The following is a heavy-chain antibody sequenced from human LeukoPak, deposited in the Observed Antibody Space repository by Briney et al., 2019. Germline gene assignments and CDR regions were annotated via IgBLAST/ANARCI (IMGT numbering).Heavy chain of an antibody. CDR3: ATTPDYYDSSGYSGY. Sequence: GGSLRLSCAASGFTFSSYEMNWVRQAPGKGLEWVSYISSSGSTIYYVDSVKGRFTISRDNAKNSLYLQMNSLRAEDTAVYYCATTPDYYDSSGYSGYWGQGTLVTVSS. CDR1: GFTFSSYE. D-gene: IGHD3-22*01. CDR2: ISSSGSTI. V-gene: IGHV3-48*03. J-gene: IGHJ4*02.